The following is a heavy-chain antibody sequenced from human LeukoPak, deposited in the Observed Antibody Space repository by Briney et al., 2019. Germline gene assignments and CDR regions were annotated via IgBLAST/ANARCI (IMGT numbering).Heavy chain of an antibody. CDR3: ARDPSIAVAETGGDFDY. CDR2: ISYDGSNK. V-gene: IGHV3-30-3*01. CDR1: GFTFSSYA. D-gene: IGHD6-19*01. Sequence: GGSLRLSCAASGFTFSSYAMRWVRQAPGKVLEWVAFISYDGSNKYYADSVKGRFTISRDNSKNTLYLQMNSLRAEDTAVYYCARDPSIAVAETGGDFDYWGQGTLVTVSS. J-gene: IGHJ4*02.